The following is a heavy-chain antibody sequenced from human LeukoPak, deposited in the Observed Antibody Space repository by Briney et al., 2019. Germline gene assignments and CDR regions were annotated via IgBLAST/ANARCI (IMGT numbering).Heavy chain of an antibody. V-gene: IGHV3-23*01. CDR2: INDNGGGT. D-gene: IGHD6-6*01. CDR3: AKKLGSSPGDFFDY. CDR1: GLIFSRYA. Sequence: PGGSLRLSCAASGLIFSRYAMSWVRQAPGKGLEWVSDINDNGGGTFYADSVKGRFTVSRDNSKNTLYMQMNSLRGGDTAVYYCAKKLGSSPGDFFDYCGQGTLVTVSS. J-gene: IGHJ4*02.